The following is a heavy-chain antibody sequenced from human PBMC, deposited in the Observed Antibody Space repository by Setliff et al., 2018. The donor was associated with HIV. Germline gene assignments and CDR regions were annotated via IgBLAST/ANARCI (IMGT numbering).Heavy chain of an antibody. D-gene: IGHD3-3*01. CDR3: ARAAEPSTYYDFWSGPGAYYYYMDV. J-gene: IGHJ6*03. V-gene: IGHV4-61*09. Sequence: ASETLSLTCTVSGGSISSGSYYWSWIRQPAGKGLEWIGHIYTSGSTNYNPSLKSRVIISVDTSKNQFSLKLSSVTAADTAVYYCARAAEPSTYYDFWSGPGAYYYYMDVWGKGTTVTVSS. CDR1: GGSISSGSYY. CDR2: IYTSGST.